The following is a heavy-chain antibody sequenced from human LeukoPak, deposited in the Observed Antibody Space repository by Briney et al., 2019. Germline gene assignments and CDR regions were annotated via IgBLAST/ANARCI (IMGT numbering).Heavy chain of an antibody. CDR3: AREVAAREKVDY. CDR1: GFTFSSYA. D-gene: IGHD6-6*01. J-gene: IGHJ4*02. V-gene: IGHV3-23*01. Sequence: PGGSLRLSCAASGFTFSSYAMNRVRQAPEKGLEWVSAISGSGGNTYYADSVKGRFTISRDNAKNSLYLQMNSLRAEDTAVYYCAREVAAREKVDYWGQGTLVTVSS. CDR2: ISGSGGNT.